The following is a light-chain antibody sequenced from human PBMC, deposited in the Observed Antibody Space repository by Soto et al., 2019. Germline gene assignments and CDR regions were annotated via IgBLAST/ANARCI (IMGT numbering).Light chain of an antibody. CDR3: QHYNSYSEA. V-gene: IGKV1-5*03. CDR2: KAS. Sequence: DIQMTQSPSTLSGSVGDRVTITCRASQTISSWLAWYQQKPGKAPKLLIYKASTLKSGVPSRFSGSGSGTEFPLPHSRLQPYDFATYYCQHYNSYSEAFGQGTKVELK. J-gene: IGKJ1*01. CDR1: QTISSW.